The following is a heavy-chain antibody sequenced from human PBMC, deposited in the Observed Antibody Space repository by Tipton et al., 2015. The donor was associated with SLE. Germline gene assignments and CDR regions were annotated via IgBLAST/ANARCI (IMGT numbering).Heavy chain of an antibody. Sequence: TLSLTCAVYGGSFSGYYWSWIRQPPGKGLEWIGEINPSGSANYNPSLKSRVTISVDTSKNQFSLKLSSVTAADTAVYYCARVWSGVATIDNYFDYWGQGTLVTVSS. J-gene: IGHJ4*02. V-gene: IGHV4-34*01. CDR2: INPSGSA. CDR3: ARVWSGVATIDNYFDY. CDR1: GGSFSGYY. D-gene: IGHD5-24*01.